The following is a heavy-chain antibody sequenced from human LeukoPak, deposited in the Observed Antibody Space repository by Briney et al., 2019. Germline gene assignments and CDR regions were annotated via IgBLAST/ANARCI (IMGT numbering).Heavy chain of an antibody. D-gene: IGHD3-22*01. V-gene: IGHV4-31*03. J-gene: IGHJ4*02. Sequence: SETLSLTCTVSGGSISSGGYYWSWIRQHPGKGLEWIGYIYYSGSTYYNPSLKSRVTISVDTSKNQFSLKLSSVTAADTAVYYCARAADYYDSSGYQPFDYWGQGTLVTVSS. CDR3: ARAADYYDSSGYQPFDY. CDR1: GGSISSGGYY. CDR2: IYYSGST.